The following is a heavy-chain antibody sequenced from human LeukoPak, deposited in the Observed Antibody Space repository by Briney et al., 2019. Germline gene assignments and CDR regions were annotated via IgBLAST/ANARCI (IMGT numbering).Heavy chain of an antibody. CDR3: ARVGTYCSSTSCYPQTDY. CDR2: ISSSSSYI. J-gene: IGHJ4*02. D-gene: IGHD2-2*01. Sequence: GGSLRLSCAASGLTFSSYSMNWVRQAPGKGLEWVSSISSSSSYIYYADSVKGRFTISRDNAKNSLYLQMNSLRAEDTAVYYCARVGTYCSSTSCYPQTDYWGQGTLVTVSS. V-gene: IGHV3-21*01. CDR1: GLTFSSYS.